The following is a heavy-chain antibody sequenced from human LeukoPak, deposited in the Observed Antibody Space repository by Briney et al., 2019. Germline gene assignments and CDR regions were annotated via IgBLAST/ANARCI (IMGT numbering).Heavy chain of an antibody. CDR3: ARDLGKPRGGAFDI. D-gene: IGHD1-14*01. J-gene: IGHJ3*02. V-gene: IGHV3-48*01. Sequence: GGSLRLSCAASGFTFSSYSMNWVRQAPGKGLEWVSYISSSSSTIYYADSVKGRFTISRDNAKNSLYLQMNSLRAEDTAVYYCARDLGKPRGGAFDIWGQGTMVTASS. CDR1: GFTFSSYS. CDR2: ISSSSSTI.